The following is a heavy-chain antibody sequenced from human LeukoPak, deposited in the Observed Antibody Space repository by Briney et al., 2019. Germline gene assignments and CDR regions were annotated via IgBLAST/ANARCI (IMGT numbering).Heavy chain of an antibody. Sequence: GRSLRLSCAASGVSFSGYGMHWVRQAPDKGLEWVAVISYDGINKYYADSVKGRFTISRDNSKNTLYLQINSLRAEDTAVYYCAKGSSWQTGDLDYWDQGTLVTVSS. J-gene: IGHJ4*02. V-gene: IGHV3-30*18. CDR2: ISYDGINK. CDR3: AKGSSWQTGDLDY. D-gene: IGHD6-13*01. CDR1: GVSFSGYG.